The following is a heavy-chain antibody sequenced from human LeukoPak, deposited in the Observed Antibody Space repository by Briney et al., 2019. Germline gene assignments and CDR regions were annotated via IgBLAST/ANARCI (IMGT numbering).Heavy chain of an antibody. Sequence: SETLSLTCTVSGGSISSSSYYWGWIRQPPGKGLEWIGSIYYSGSTYYNPSLKSRVTISVDTSKNQFSLKLSSVTAADTAVYYCARHGSRSRGYYDSSGYMYWGQGTLDTVSS. CDR2: IYYSGST. J-gene: IGHJ4*02. V-gene: IGHV4-39*01. CDR1: GGSISSSSYY. D-gene: IGHD3-22*01. CDR3: ARHGSRSRGYYDSSGYMY.